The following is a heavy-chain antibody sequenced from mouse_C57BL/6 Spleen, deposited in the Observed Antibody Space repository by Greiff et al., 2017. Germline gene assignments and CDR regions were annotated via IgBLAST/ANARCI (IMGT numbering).Heavy chain of an antibody. D-gene: IGHD2-1*01. CDR3: ARKGGNYEYYAMDY. V-gene: IGHV2-9-1*01. CDR1: GFSLTSYA. J-gene: IGHJ4*01. CDR2: IWIGGGT. Sequence: QVQLKESGPGLVAPSQSLSITCTFSGFSLTSYAISVVRQPPGKGLGRLGVIWIGGGTNYNSALKSRLSISKDNTKSQVFLNINSPQTDDTARYDCARKGGNYEYYAMDYWGQGTSVTVSS.